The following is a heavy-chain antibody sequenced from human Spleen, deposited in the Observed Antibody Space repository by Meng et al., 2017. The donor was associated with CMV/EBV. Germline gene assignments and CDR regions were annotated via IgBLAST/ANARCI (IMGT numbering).Heavy chain of an antibody. D-gene: IGHD1-14*01. Sequence: SLKISCVGSGLNVHDHGTHWVRQAPGKGLEWVSGIIWGDGSVGYAESVKGRFTISRDRDENSVLLEMKRLRVEDTALYYCVKDIQPGGAAVWGQGTTVTVSS. V-gene: IGHV3-9*01. CDR2: IIWGDGSV. CDR1: GLNVHDHG. J-gene: IGHJ6*02. CDR3: VKDIQPGGAAV.